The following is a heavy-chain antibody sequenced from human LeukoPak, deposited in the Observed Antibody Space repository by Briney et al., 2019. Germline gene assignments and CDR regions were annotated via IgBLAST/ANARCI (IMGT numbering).Heavy chain of an antibody. Sequence: SETLSLTCTVSGGSISSGGYYWSWLRQHPGKGLEWIGYIYYSGSTYYNPSLKSRVTISVDTSKNQFSLKLSSVTAADTAVYYCARHQAYYYDSSGLPTSYYYYGMDVWGQGTTVTVSS. CDR2: IYYSGST. J-gene: IGHJ6*02. CDR3: ARHQAYYYDSSGLPTSYYYYGMDV. D-gene: IGHD3-22*01. V-gene: IGHV4-31*03. CDR1: GGSISSGGYY.